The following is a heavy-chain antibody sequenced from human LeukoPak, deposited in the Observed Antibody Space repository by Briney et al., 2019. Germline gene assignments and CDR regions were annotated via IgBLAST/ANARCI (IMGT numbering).Heavy chain of an antibody. Sequence: ASVKVSCKASGYTFTSYDINWVRQAPGQGLEWMGWVSGYNGNTNYAQKFEGRVAMTTDTSSSTAYMELRSLRSDDTAIYYCARGDWFDPWGQGTLVTVSS. D-gene: IGHD2-21*01. CDR3: ARGDWFDP. J-gene: IGHJ5*02. V-gene: IGHV1-18*01. CDR2: VSGYNGNT. CDR1: GYTFTSYD.